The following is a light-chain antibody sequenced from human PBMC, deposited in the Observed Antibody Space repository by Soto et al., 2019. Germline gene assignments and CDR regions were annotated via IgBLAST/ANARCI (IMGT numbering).Light chain of an antibody. V-gene: IGKV4-1*01. CDR2: WAS. CDR1: QSVLHTSNNRNY. CDR3: FQNVSTPPYT. Sequence: DIVITQSPDSLAVSLGERATINCKSSQSVLHTSNNRNYLGWFQQKPGQPPKLLIYWASSRESGVPDRFSGSGSGTDFSLTVRSLQAEDVAVYYCFQNVSTPPYTFGQGTRLEIK. J-gene: IGKJ2*01.